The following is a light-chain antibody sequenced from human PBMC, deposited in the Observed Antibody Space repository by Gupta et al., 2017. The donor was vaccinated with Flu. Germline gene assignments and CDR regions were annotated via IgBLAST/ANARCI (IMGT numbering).Light chain of an antibody. CDR1: QSVSSY. Sequence: APLSLSPGERATLSGRASQSVSSYLVWYQQKPGQAPRLLIYDASNRATGIPARFSGSGSGTDFTLTISSLEPEDFAVYYCQQRGNWPPVTFGQGTRLEIK. CDR2: DAS. J-gene: IGKJ5*01. CDR3: QQRGNWPPVT. V-gene: IGKV3-11*01.